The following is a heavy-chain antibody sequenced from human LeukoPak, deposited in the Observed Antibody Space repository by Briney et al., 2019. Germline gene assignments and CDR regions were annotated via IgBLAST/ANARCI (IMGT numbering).Heavy chain of an antibody. CDR2: IKQDGSEK. D-gene: IGHD1-26*01. CDR1: GFTFSSYW. V-gene: IGHV3-7*03. Sequence: PGGSLRLSCAASGFTFSSYWMSWVRQAPGKGLEWVANIKQDGSEKYYVDSVKGRFTISRDNAKNSLYLQMNSPRAEDTAVYYCARGASPYYYYGKDVWGQGTTVTVSS. CDR3: ARGASPYYYYGKDV. J-gene: IGHJ6*02.